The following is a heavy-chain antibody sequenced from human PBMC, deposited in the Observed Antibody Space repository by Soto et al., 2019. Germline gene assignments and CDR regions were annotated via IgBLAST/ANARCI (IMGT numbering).Heavy chain of an antibody. CDR2: VDPNGGGS. V-gene: IGHV1-2*04. D-gene: IGHD4-17*01. J-gene: IGHJ4*02. CDR1: GYSFTDYK. CDR3: ATGVEYGNFEGFDF. Sequence: GASVKVSCKTSGYSFTDYKLHWVRQAPGQGLEWMGWVDPNGGGSNSAQKFQGSVTMTWDTSITTAYLDLTRLTTNDTATYFCATGVEYGNFEGFDFWGQGTLVTVSS.